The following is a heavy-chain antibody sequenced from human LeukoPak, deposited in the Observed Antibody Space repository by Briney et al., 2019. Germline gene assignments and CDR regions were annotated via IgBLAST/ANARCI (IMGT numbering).Heavy chain of an antibody. V-gene: IGHV5-10-1*01. J-gene: IGHJ4*02. D-gene: IGHD6-19*01. CDR2: IDPSDSYS. CDR3: ARAIAVAARGGFDY. Sequence: GESLRISCKVSGYSFTSYWISWVRPRPGKGLEWMGRIDPSDSYSTYSPSFQGHVTISADRSISTAYLQWSSLKASDTAIYFCARAIAVAARGGFDYWGQGTLVTVSS. CDR1: GYSFTSYW.